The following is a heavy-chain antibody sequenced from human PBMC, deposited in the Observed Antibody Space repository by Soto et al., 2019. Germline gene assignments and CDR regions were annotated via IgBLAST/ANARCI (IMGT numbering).Heavy chain of an antibody. CDR2: INHSGRT. CDR3: ARVKYYGSGSYYNLNWFDP. D-gene: IGHD3-10*01. J-gene: IGHJ5*02. CDR1: GGSFSGYY. Sequence: QVQLQQWGAGLLKPSETLSLTCAVYGGSFSGYYWSWIRQPPGKGLEWIGEINHSGRTNYNPSLKSRVTISVDTSKNQFSLKLSSVTAADTAVYYCARVKYYGSGSYYNLNWFDPWGQGTLVTVSS. V-gene: IGHV4-34*01.